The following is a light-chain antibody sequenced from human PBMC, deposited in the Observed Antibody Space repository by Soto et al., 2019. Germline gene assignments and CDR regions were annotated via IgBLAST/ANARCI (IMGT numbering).Light chain of an antibody. Sequence: EIVMTQSPATLSVSPGERATLSCRASQSISSNLAWYQQKPGQAPSLLLYGASTSATGIPARFSGSGSGTDFTLTISSLQSVDFAVDYCHQYNNWPPGTFGQGTKLEIK. V-gene: IGKV3-15*01. CDR3: HQYNNWPPGT. J-gene: IGKJ2*02. CDR2: GAS. CDR1: QSISSN.